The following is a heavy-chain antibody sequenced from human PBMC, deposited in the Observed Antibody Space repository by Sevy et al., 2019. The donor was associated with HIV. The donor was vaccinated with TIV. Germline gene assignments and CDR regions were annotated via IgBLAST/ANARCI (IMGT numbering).Heavy chain of an antibody. CDR3: ATTKDYYDSSGYPFDD. D-gene: IGHD3-22*01. CDR2: FDPEDGET. V-gene: IGHV1-24*01. CDR1: GSTLTKLC. J-gene: IGHJ4*02. Sequence: ASVKVSCKVSGSTLTKLCMHWVRQAPGEGLEWMAAFDPEDGETIYAQKFQGRVTMTEDTSTDTAYMELSSLRSEDTAVYYCATTKDYYDSSGYPFDDWSQGTLVTVSS.